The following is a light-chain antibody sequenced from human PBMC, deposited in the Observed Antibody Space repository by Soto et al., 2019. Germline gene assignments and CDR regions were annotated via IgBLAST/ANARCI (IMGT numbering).Light chain of an antibody. CDR2: GAS. V-gene: IGKV3-15*01. Sequence: EIVMTQSPATLSVSPGERATLSCRASQSVSSNLAWYQQKPGQAPRLLIYGASTRATGIPARFSGSGSGTEFTLTISSLQSEDFAVYYCQQCGGSPLYTFGQGTKLEIK. J-gene: IGKJ2*01. CDR1: QSVSSN. CDR3: QQCGGSPLYT.